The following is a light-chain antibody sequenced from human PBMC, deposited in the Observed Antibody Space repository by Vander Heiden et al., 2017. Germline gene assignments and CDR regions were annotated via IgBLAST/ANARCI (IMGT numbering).Light chain of an antibody. J-gene: IGKJ2*01. CDR3: QQYDNWPYT. V-gene: IGKV3-15*01. CDR2: GAA. Sequence: EIVMTQSPASLSVFPGGRATLSCRASQSVDNKLGGYLQKPGQAPRLLFYGAASRATGVPARFSASGSGTEFALTISSLQPEDLGTYYCQQYDNWPYTFAQGTKLEI. CDR1: QSVDNK.